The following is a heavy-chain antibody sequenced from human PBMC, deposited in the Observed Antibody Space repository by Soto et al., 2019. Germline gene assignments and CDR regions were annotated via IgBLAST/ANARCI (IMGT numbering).Heavy chain of an antibody. V-gene: IGHV1-2*02. Sequence: ASVKVSCKASGYTFTGYYMHWVRQAPGQGLEWMGWINPNSGGTNYAQKFQGRVTMTRDTSISTAYMELSRLRSDDTAVYYCARGLDIVVVPAAGYGMDVWGQGTTVTV. D-gene: IGHD2-2*01. CDR1: GYTFTGYY. J-gene: IGHJ6*02. CDR2: INPNSGGT. CDR3: ARGLDIVVVPAAGYGMDV.